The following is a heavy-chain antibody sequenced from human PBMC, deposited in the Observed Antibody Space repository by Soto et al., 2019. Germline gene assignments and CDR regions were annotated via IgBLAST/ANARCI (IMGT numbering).Heavy chain of an antibody. D-gene: IGHD5-12*01. CDR2: IYYSGST. V-gene: IGHV4-39*01. CDR1: GGSITSRNYY. J-gene: IGHJ4*02. Sequence: SETLSLTCTVSGGSITSRNYYWGWIRHPPGNGLEWIGNIYYSGSTSYNPSLKSRVTISVDTSKNQLSLRLSSVTAADTAVYYCARQNPLSGYGYGLGGYYFVSWGQGTMVTV. CDR3: ARQNPLSGYGYGLGGYYFVS.